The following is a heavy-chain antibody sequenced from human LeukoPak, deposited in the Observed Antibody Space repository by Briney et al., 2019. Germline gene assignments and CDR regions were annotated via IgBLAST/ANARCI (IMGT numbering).Heavy chain of an antibody. V-gene: IGHV1-46*01. CDR2: INPSGGST. J-gene: IGHJ4*02. CDR1: GYTFTSYF. D-gene: IGHD4-11*01. Sequence: ASVKVSCKASGYTFTSYFMHWVRQAPGQGLDWMGIINPSGGSTNYAQKFQGRVTMTRDTSTSTVYMELSSLRSEDTAVYYCARDSADYSDYDYWGQGTLVTVSS. CDR3: ARDSADYSDYDY.